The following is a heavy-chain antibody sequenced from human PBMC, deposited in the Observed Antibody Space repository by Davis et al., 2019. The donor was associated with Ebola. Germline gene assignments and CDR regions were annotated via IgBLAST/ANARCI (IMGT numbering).Heavy chain of an antibody. CDR3: ARGLAGDYLFYYYGMDV. J-gene: IGHJ6*02. CDR1: GGSISSSSYY. D-gene: IGHD4-17*01. Sequence: PSETLSLTCTVSGGSISSSSYYWGWIRQPPGKGLEWIGSIYYSGSTNYNPSLKSRVTISVDTSKNQFSLKLSSVTAADTAVYYCARGLAGDYLFYYYGMDVWGQGTTVTVSS. CDR2: IYYSGST. V-gene: IGHV4-39*07.